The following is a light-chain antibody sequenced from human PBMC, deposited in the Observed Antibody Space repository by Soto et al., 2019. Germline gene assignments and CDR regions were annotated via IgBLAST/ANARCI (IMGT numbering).Light chain of an antibody. CDR3: QQFNSYPIT. V-gene: IGKV1-39*01. CDR2: AAS. Sequence: DIQMTQSPSSLSASVGDRVTITCRASQSISSYLNWYQQKPGKAPKLLIYAASSLQSGVPSRFSGSGSGTEFTLTIGGLQPDDFATYYCQQFNSYPITFGQGTRLEV. J-gene: IGKJ5*01. CDR1: QSISSY.